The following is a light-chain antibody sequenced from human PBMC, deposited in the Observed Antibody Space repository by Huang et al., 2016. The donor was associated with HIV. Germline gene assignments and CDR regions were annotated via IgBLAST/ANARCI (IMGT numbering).Light chain of an antibody. CDR2: GAS. Sequence: DIQMTQSPSSLSASVGDTVTITCRASRSINSHLNWYQQRPGRAPTLLIYGASNVQSGVPARCRGSGSATDYTLRISSLQPEDCATYFCQQSYSSHTFGQGTRLEIK. J-gene: IGKJ5*01. CDR3: QQSYSSHT. CDR1: RSINSH. V-gene: IGKV1-39*01.